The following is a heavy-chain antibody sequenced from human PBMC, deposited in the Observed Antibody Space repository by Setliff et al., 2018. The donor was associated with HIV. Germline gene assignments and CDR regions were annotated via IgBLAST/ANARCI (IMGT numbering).Heavy chain of an antibody. D-gene: IGHD2-21*02. V-gene: IGHV3-30*03. J-gene: IGHJ4*02. Sequence: GGSLRLSCVDNGFTFKSYGMHWVRQAPGKGLEWVALISSDGNNKYYADSVKGRFTVTRDNAENFLYLQMNNLEVGDTAVYFCARGGLRRDCWGQGTLVTVSS. CDR2: ISSDGNNK. CDR1: GFTFKSYG. CDR3: ARGGLRRDC.